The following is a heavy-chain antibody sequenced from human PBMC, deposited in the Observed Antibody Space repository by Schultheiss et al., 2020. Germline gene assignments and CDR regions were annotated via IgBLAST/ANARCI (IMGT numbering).Heavy chain of an antibody. J-gene: IGHJ4*02. V-gene: IGHV3-30*02. CDR2: IWYDGSNK. CDR3: AKGAGLRYYFDY. Sequence: GGSLRLSCAASGFTFSSYGMHWVRQAPGKGLEWVAVIWYDGSNKYYPDSVKGRFTISRDNSKNTLYLQMNSLRAEDTAVYYCAKGAGLRYYFDYWGQGTLVTVSS. D-gene: IGHD1-14*01. CDR1: GFTFSSYG.